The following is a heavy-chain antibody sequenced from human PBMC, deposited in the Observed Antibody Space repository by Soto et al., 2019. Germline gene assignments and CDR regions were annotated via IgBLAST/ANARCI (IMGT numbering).Heavy chain of an antibody. J-gene: IGHJ6*02. V-gene: IGHV3-30*18. CDR1: GFTFNTYP. Sequence: QPGGSLRLSCATSGFTFNTYPMTWVRQAPGKGLEWVAVISYDGSNKYYADSVKGRFTISRDNSKNTLYLQMNSLRAEDTAVYYCAKDRVKKGMRYGMDVWGQGTTVTVSS. CDR3: AKDRVKKGMRYGMDV. CDR2: ISYDGSNK. D-gene: IGHD3-10*01.